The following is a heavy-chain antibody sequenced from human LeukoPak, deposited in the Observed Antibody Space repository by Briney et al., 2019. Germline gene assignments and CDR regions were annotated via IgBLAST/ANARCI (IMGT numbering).Heavy chain of an antibody. J-gene: IGHJ4*02. V-gene: IGHV3-30*03. Sequence: GGSLRLSCAASGFTFSSYGMHWVRQAPGKGLEWVAVISYDVRNTYYADSVKGRFTVSRDNSKNTLYLQMNSLRPEDTAVYYCARDEIALAGTYFAYWGQGALVTVSS. CDR3: ARDEIALAGTYFAY. D-gene: IGHD6-19*01. CDR2: ISYDVRNT. CDR1: GFTFSSYG.